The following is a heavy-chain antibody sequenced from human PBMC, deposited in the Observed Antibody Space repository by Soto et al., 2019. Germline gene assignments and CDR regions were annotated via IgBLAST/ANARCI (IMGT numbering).Heavy chain of an antibody. Sequence: GGSLRLSCAVSGFTFRNFWMSWVRQAPGKGLEWVANINQDASAKYYVDSVKGRFAISRDNAENSLYLQMNTLRAEDTAVYFCPRDTGWEGENTTLDYWGKGTLVTGYS. CDR3: PRDTGWEGENTTLDY. CDR1: GFTFRNFW. CDR2: INQDASAK. J-gene: IGHJ4*02. V-gene: IGHV3-7*03. D-gene: IGHD1-1*01.